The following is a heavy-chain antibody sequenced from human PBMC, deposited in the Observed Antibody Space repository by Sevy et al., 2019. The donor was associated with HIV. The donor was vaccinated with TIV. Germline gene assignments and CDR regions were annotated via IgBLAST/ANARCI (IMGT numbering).Heavy chain of an antibody. CDR1: GFSFSTYG. CDR3: AKDPRVTISGTTNYYYYMDV. V-gene: IGHV3-30*02. J-gene: IGHJ6*03. Sequence: GGSLRLSCAASGFSFSTYGMHWVRQVPGKGLESVAFIRHDGGNRYYVDSVKGQFTISRDNSKNTLYLQMNSLRPEDTAIYYCAKDPRVTISGTTNYYYYMDVWGKGTTVTVSS. D-gene: IGHD1-7*01. CDR2: IRHDGGNR.